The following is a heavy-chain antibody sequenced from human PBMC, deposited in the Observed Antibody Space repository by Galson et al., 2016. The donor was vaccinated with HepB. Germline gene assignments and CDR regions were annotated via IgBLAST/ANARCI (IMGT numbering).Heavy chain of an antibody. J-gene: IGHJ5*02. D-gene: IGHD3-10*01. V-gene: IGHV1-69*06. CDR3: ARGGGITRIRGVMPGWFGP. CDR2: IIPTFGAA. Sequence: SVKVSCKASGGTFSNYAISWVRQAPGQGLEWMGGIIPTFGAANYAQKFQGRVTITADKSTSTAYMDLSSLRSEDMAVYYCARGGGITRIRGVMPGWFGPCGQGTLVTVSS. CDR1: GGTFSNYA.